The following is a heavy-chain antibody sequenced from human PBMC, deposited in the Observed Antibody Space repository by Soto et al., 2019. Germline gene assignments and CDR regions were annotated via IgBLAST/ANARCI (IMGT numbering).Heavy chain of an antibody. Sequence: EVQMVESGGGLVQPGGSLRLSCAASGLTFSGRSMHWVRQAPGKGLVWVSGIDNAGTDSTYADSVKGRFTSSRDNAKNTLYLKMNSLSVEDTAVYYCARGWFGPDVWGKGTTVTVSS. J-gene: IGHJ6*04. D-gene: IGHD3-10*01. V-gene: IGHV3-74*01. CDR2: IDNAGTDS. CDR1: GLTFSGRS. CDR3: ARGWFGPDV.